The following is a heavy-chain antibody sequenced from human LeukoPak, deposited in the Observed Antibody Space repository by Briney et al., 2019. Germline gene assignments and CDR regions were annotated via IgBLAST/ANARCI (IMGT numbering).Heavy chain of an antibody. V-gene: IGHV4-39*01. CDR2: RYYSGST. CDR1: GGSICSGSYF. Sequence: PSETLSLTCTVSGGSICSGSYFWGWVRQPPGKGLEWIGSRYYSGSTDYNPSLKSRVTISADTSKNQFSLKLTSVTAADTAVYYCARQYDYWGQGTLVTVSS. CDR3: ARQYDY. J-gene: IGHJ4*02.